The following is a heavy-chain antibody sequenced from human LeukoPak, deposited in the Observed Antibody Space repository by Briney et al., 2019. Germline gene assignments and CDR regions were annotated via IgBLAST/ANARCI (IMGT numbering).Heavy chain of an antibody. V-gene: IGHV3-21*01. Sequence: GGSLRLSCAASGFTFSSYSMNWVRQAPGKGLEWVSSISSSSSYIYYADSVKGRFTISRDNAKNSLYLQMNSLRAEDTAVYYCARGGPRDYGWSTDAFDIWGQGTMVTVSS. CDR3: ARGGPRDYGWSTDAFDI. J-gene: IGHJ3*02. CDR1: GFTFSSYS. CDR2: ISSSSSYI. D-gene: IGHD4-17*01.